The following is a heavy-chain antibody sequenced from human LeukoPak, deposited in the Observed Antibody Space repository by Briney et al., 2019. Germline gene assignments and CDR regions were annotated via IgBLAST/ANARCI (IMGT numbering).Heavy chain of an antibody. V-gene: IGHV3-9*01. Sequence: GGSLRLSCAASGSTFDDYGMHWVRQPPGKGLEWVSGISWNSGNIGYADSVKGRFTLSRDSAKNSLYLQMDILKPEDTAFYYCAKVDGYNSGWYDSWGQGTLVTVSS. J-gene: IGHJ5*01. CDR3: AKVDGYNSGWYDS. CDR2: ISWNSGNI. D-gene: IGHD6-19*01. CDR1: GSTFDDYG.